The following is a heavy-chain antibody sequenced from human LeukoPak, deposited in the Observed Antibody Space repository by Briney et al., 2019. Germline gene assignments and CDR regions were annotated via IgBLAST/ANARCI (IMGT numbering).Heavy chain of an antibody. CDR3: ARLAKNWFDP. CDR1: GFTFSSYR. Sequence: GGSLRLSCAASGFTFSSYRMSWVRQAPGKGLEWVANIKQDGSEKYYVDSVKGRFTISRDNAKNSLYLQMNSLRAEDTAVYYCARLAKNWFDPWGQGTLVTVSS. V-gene: IGHV3-7*01. J-gene: IGHJ5*02. CDR2: IKQDGSEK.